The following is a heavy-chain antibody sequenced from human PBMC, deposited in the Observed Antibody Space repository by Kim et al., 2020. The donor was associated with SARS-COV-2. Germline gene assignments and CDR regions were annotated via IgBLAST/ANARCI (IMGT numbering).Heavy chain of an antibody. J-gene: IGHJ5*02. Sequence: GGSLRLSCVASGFTFSKSRMSWVRQAPGKALEWVANINRDGSAEYYLGSVKGRFVISRDNAKNSLSLQMTNLRPEDTAVYYCAREGVDNFSSTPNLWGQG. CDR1: GFTFSKSR. CDR3: AREGVDNFSSTPNL. D-gene: IGHD1-1*01. V-gene: IGHV3-7*01. CDR2: INRDGSAE.